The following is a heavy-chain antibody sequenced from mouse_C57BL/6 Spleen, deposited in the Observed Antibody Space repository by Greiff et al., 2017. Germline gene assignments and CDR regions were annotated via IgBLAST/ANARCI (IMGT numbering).Heavy chain of an antibody. CDR2: ISSGSSTI. CDR1: GFTFSDYG. Sequence: VQLKESGGGLVKPGGSLKLSCAASGFTFSDYGMHWVRQAPGKGLEWVAYISSGSSTIYYADTVKGRFTISRDNAKNTLFLQRTSLRSEDTAMYYCARSWDEDYFDYWGQGTTLTVSS. V-gene: IGHV5-17*01. CDR3: ARSWDEDYFDY. J-gene: IGHJ2*01. D-gene: IGHD4-1*01.